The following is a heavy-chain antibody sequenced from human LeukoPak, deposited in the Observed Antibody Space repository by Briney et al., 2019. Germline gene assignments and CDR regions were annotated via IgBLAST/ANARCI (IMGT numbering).Heavy chain of an antibody. CDR2: ISGSGGST. CDR1: GFTFSSYA. V-gene: IGHV3-23*01. CDR3: AKGYFYYDSSGYATFDY. D-gene: IGHD3-22*01. J-gene: IGHJ4*02. Sequence: GGSLRLTCAAAGFTFSSYAMSWVRQAPGKGLEWVSAISGSGGSTYYADSVKGRFTISRDNSKNTLYLQMNSLRAEDTAVYYCAKGYFYYDSSGYATFDYWGQGTLVTVSS.